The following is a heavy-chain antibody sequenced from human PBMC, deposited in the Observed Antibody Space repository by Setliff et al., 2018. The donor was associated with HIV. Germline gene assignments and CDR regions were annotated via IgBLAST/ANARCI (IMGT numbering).Heavy chain of an antibody. CDR1: GDSINTHY. V-gene: IGHV4-59*11. Sequence: SETLSLTCTVSGDSINTHYWSWIRQPPGKGLEWIGCISHSGNTNFNPSLNSRVTISLDTSKNQFPLRLTPLTAADTAIYYCARSTVGAGASFPWGRGILVTVS. J-gene: IGHJ5*02. D-gene: IGHD1-26*01. CDR3: ARSTVGAGASFP. CDR2: ISHSGNT.